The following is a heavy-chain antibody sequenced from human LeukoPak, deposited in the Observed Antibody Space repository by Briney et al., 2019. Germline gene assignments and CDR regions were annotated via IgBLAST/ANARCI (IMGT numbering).Heavy chain of an antibody. CDR1: GGSISSYY. CDR3: ARVKTYYVGGSWKPNWFDP. V-gene: IGHV4-59*01. J-gene: IGHJ5*02. D-gene: IGHD3-16*01. Sequence: SETLSLTCTVSGGSISSYYWSWIRQPPGKGLEWIGYIYYSGSTNYNPSLKSRVTISVDTSKNQFSLKLSSVTAADTAVYYCARVKTYYVGGSWKPNWFDPWGQGTLVTVSS. CDR2: IYYSGST.